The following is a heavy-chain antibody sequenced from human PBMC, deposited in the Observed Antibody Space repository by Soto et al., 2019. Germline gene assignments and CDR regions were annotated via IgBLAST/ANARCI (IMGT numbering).Heavy chain of an antibody. CDR1: RFTFNNYA. CDR2: ISGSGATP. D-gene: IGHD2-15*01. CDR3: AKAGYCTGVSCYFYYFDS. Sequence: EVQLLESGGGLLQPGGSLRLSCSASRFTFNNYAMAWVRQAPGEGLEWVSGISGSGATPYYADSVKGRFTISRDNSKNTLFLQMNSLSAEDTAVYFCAKAGYCTGVSCYFYYFDSWGQGTLVTVSS. V-gene: IGHV3-23*01. J-gene: IGHJ4*02.